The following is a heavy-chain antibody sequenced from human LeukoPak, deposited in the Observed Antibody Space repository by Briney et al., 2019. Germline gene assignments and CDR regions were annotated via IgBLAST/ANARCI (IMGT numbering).Heavy chain of an antibody. CDR2: IYSGGST. CDR3: AKPVPAAIRPFDY. V-gene: IGHV3-66*04. D-gene: IGHD2-2*02. CDR1: GITVSSNY. Sequence: GGSLRLSWAASGITVSSNYMSWVRQAPGKGLEWVSVIYSGGSTYYADSVKGRFTISRDNSKNTLYLQMNSLRAEDTAVYYCAKPVPAAIRPFDYWGQGTLVTVSS. J-gene: IGHJ4*02.